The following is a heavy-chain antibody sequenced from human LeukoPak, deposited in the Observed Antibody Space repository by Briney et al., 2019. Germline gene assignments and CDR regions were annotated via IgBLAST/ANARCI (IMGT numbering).Heavy chain of an antibody. CDR1: GYTFTNYA. V-gene: IGHV1-3*01. Sequence: ASVKVSCKASGYTFTNYAMHWVRQVPGQRLEWMGWINAGNGYTKYSQKFQGRVTITRDTSATTAYMELSSLRSEDTAVYYCATFSWLLFAFDIWGQGTMVTVSS. CDR2: INAGNGYT. J-gene: IGHJ3*02. D-gene: IGHD3-3*01. CDR3: ATFSWLLFAFDI.